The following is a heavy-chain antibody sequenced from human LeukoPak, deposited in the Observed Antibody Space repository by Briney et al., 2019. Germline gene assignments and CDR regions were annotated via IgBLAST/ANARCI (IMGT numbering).Heavy chain of an antibody. CDR3: AKDLGSSSSNYYNGMDG. J-gene: IGHJ6*01. CDR1: GFTFSSYG. V-gene: IGHV3-30*18. D-gene: IGHD6-6*01. Sequence: GGSLRLSCVASGFTFSSYGMHWVRQAPGKGLEWVAVISYDGSNKYYADSVKGRFTISRDNSKNTLYLQMNSLRAEDTAVYCCAKDLGSSSSNYYNGMDGWGQGTTVTFSS. CDR2: ISYDGSNK.